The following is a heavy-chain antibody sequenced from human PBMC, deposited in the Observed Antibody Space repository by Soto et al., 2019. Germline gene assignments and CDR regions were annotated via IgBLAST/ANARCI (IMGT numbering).Heavy chain of an antibody. D-gene: IGHD5-12*01. CDR3: ARAPFSAYGVAY. CDR2: MNPNSGNT. V-gene: IGHV1-8*01. J-gene: IGHJ4*02. CDR1: GFSFTSYD. Sequence: QVQLVQSGAEVKKPGASVKVSCKTSGFSFTSYDVTWVRQATGQGLEWMGWMNPNSGNTGFAQKFLGRVTLTRNISISTAYLELSSLRSEDTAVYYCARAPFSAYGVAYWGQGSLVTVSS.